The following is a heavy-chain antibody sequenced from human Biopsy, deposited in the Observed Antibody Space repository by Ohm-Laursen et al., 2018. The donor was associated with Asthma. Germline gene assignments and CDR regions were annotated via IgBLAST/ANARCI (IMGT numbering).Heavy chain of an antibody. D-gene: IGHD3-9*01. Sequence: APVKVSCNASGYTFISYAIHWVRQAPGQRLEWMGWINAGNGNTKYSQKFQGRVTITRDTSASTAYMELSSLRSEDTAVYYRARTYYDFLTGQVIDAFAIWGQGTMVTVSS. CDR3: ARTYYDFLTGQVIDAFAI. J-gene: IGHJ3*02. CDR2: INAGNGNT. V-gene: IGHV1-3*01. CDR1: GYTFISYA.